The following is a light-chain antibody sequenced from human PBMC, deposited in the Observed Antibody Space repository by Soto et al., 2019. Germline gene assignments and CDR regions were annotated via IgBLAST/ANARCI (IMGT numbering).Light chain of an antibody. V-gene: IGKV1-5*01. CDR1: QSISRW. CDR2: DAS. Sequence: DIQMTQSPSTLSASVGDRVTITCRASQSISRWLAWYQQKPGKAPKALIYDASTLRSGVPSRFSGGGSGTEFTLTISSLQPDVFATYCCQQSNTYSTFVQWTRLEIK. J-gene: IGKJ5*01. CDR3: QQSNTYST.